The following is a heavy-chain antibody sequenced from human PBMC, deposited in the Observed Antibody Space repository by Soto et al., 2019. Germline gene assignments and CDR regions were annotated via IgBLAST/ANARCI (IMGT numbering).Heavy chain of an antibody. Sequence: GGSLRLSCAASGFTFSSYAMSWVRQAPGKGLEWVSAISGSGGSTYYADSVEGRFTISRDNSKNTLYLQMNSLRAEDTAVYYCAKDFGMATLRRFDPWGQGTLVTVSS. V-gene: IGHV3-23*01. CDR2: ISGSGGST. CDR3: AKDFGMATLRRFDP. CDR1: GFTFSSYA. J-gene: IGHJ5*02. D-gene: IGHD5-12*01.